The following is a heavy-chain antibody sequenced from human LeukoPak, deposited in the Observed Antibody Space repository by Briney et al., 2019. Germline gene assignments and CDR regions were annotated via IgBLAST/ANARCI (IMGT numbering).Heavy chain of an antibody. CDR3: AKGRSGYDAFDI. CDR2: ISASGGGT. V-gene: IGHV3-23*01. D-gene: IGHD3-22*01. J-gene: IGHJ3*02. Sequence: GGSLRLSCAASGFTFTSFALSWVRRAPGAGLEWVSAISASGGGTYYADSVKARFTISRDNSKKTVYLQMHSLRAEDTAVYYCAKGRSGYDAFDIWGQGTMVTVSA. CDR1: GFTFTSFA.